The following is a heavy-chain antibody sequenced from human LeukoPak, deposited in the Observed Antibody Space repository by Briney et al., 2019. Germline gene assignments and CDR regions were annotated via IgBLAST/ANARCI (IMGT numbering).Heavy chain of an antibody. CDR2: IKQDGSEK. Sequence: GGSLRLSCAASGFTFSSYWMSWVRQAPGKGLEWVANIKQDGSEKYYVDSVKGRFTISRDNAKNSLYLQMNSLRAEDTAVYYCARTYYDFWSGHSTQGGFDYWGQGTLVTVSS. V-gene: IGHV3-7*03. CDR1: GFTFSSYW. CDR3: ARTYYDFWSGHSTQGGFDY. J-gene: IGHJ4*02. D-gene: IGHD3-3*01.